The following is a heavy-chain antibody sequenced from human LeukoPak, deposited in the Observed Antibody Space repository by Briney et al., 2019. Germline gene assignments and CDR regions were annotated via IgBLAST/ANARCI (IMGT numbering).Heavy chain of an antibody. Sequence: KRGESLKISCQGSGYSFTDYWIGWVRQMPGKSLEWMGIIYPGDSDTRYSPSFQGQVTISADKSISTAYLQWSSLKASDTAMYYCARHSLLGDRTFFDYWGQGTLVTVSS. CDR2: IYPGDSDT. J-gene: IGHJ4*02. CDR1: GYSFTDYW. V-gene: IGHV5-51*01. CDR3: ARHSLLGDRTFFDY. D-gene: IGHD1-14*01.